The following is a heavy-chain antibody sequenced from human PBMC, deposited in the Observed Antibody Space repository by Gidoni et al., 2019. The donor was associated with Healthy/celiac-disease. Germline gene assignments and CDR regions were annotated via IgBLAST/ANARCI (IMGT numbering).Heavy chain of an antibody. J-gene: IGHJ3*02. CDR1: GYSISSGYY. V-gene: IGHV4-38-2*02. D-gene: IGHD5-18*01. Sequence: QVQLQESGPGLVKPSETLSPTCTVSGYSISSGYYWGWNRQPPGKGLEWIGSIYHSGSTYYNPSLKSRVTISVDTSKNQFSLKLSSVTAADTAVYYCARAYSYGFGTAFDIWGQGTMVTVSS. CDR2: IYHSGST. CDR3: ARAYSYGFGTAFDI.